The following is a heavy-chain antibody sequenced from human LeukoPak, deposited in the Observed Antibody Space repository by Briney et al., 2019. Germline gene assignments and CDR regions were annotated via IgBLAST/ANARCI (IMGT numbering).Heavy chain of an antibody. CDR2: IYYSGST. CDR3: ASYYGGNSLKYYFDY. CDR1: GGSISSSSYY. D-gene: IGHD4-23*01. J-gene: IGHJ4*02. Sequence: SETLSLTCTVFGGSISSSSYYWGWIRQPPGKGLEWIGSIYYSGSTYYNPSLKSRVTISVDTSKNQFSLKLSSVTAADTAVYYCASYYGGNSLKYYFDYWGQGTLVTVSS. V-gene: IGHV4-39*07.